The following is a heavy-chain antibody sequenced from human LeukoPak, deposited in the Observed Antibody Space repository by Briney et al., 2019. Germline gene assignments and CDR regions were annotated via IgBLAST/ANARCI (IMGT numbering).Heavy chain of an antibody. Sequence: GGSLRLSCAASGFTFSTYWMSWVRQAPGKGLEWVANIKQDGSEKYYVDSVKGRFTLSRDNAKNSLYLQMNSLRAEDTAMYYCARDSAGNDYWGQGTLVTVSP. V-gene: IGHV3-7*01. CDR1: GFTFSTYW. CDR3: ARDSAGNDY. CDR2: IKQDGSEK. J-gene: IGHJ4*02. D-gene: IGHD6-13*01.